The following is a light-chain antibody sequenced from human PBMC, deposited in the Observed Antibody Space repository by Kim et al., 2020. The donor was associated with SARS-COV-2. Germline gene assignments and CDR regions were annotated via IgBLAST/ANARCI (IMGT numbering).Light chain of an antibody. Sequence: SRAASVGDRVASTCRTSQTISTYLNWYQQKPGKAPKFLIAARLQGGVQPRCRAGGSGTEFTLTSSSLQPEDFATYYYQQSTATPYTFGQGTKLEIK. CDR3: QQSTATPYT. V-gene: IGKV1-39*01. J-gene: IGKJ2*01. CDR1: QTISTY. CDR2: A.